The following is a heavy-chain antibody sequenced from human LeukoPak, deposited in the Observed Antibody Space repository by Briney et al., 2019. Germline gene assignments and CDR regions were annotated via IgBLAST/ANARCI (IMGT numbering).Heavy chain of an antibody. CDR1: GFTFSSYA. Sequence: GGSLRLSCAASGFTFSSYAMSWVRQAPGKGLEWVSYISSSSTTIYYADSVKGRFTISRDSAKNSLYLQMNSLRPEDTAVYYCAGGESEYSSSGDFAYWGQGTLVTVSS. D-gene: IGHD6-6*01. V-gene: IGHV3-48*01. CDR2: ISSSSTTI. J-gene: IGHJ4*02. CDR3: AGGESEYSSSGDFAY.